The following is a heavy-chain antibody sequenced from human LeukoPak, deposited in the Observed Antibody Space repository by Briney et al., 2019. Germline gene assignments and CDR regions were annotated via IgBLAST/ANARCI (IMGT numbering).Heavy chain of an antibody. CDR1: GFTFSNNG. CDR2: ISGGSDTI. Sequence: GGSLRLSCAASGFTFSNNGMNWVRQAPGKGPECLSYISGGSDTIYYADSVKGRFTISRDNAKNTLYLQMSSLRAEDTAVYYCATSMAGFNWFDPWGQGTLVTVTS. J-gene: IGHJ5*02. CDR3: ATSMAGFNWFDP. V-gene: IGHV3-48*04. D-gene: IGHD6-19*01.